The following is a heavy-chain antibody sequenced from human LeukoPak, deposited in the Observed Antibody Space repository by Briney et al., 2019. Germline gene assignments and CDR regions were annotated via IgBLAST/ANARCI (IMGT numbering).Heavy chain of an antibody. D-gene: IGHD3-10*01. CDR2: FDPEDGET. CDR1: GYTLTELS. V-gene: IGHV1-24*01. J-gene: IGHJ6*02. Sequence: ASVKVSCKVSGYTLTELSMHWVRQAPGKGLEWMGGFDPEDGETIYAQKFQGRVTMTEDTSTDTAYMELSSLTSEDTAVYYCATGLWFGELDWMDVWGQGTTVTVSS. CDR3: ATGLWFGELDWMDV.